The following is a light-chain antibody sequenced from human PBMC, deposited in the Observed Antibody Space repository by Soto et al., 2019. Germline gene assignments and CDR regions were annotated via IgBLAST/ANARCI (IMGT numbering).Light chain of an antibody. CDR1: ESINKY. CDR3: QQSYSTPYT. J-gene: IGKJ5*01. Sequence: DIHMPQSPSSSLSSFVGYRVTIICRASESINKYLNWYQQKPGKAPKLLISAASSLQSGVPSRFSGSGSGTDFTLTISSLQPEDFATYYCQQSYSTPYTFGQGTRLEI. CDR2: AAS. V-gene: IGKV1-39*01.